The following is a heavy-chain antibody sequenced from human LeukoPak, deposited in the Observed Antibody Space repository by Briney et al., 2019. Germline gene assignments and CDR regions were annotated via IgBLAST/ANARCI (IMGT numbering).Heavy chain of an antibody. V-gene: IGHV5-51*01. CDR1: GYSFNSYW. D-gene: IGHD5-24*01. J-gene: IGHJ5*02. CDR2: IYPGDSDT. CDR3: ARPRDGYNSWFDP. Sequence: GESLKISCKGSGYSFNSYWIGWVRQMPGKGLEWMGIIYPGDSDTRYSQSFQGQVTISADKSISTAYLQWSSLKASDTAMYYCARPRDGYNSWFDPWGQGTLVTVSS.